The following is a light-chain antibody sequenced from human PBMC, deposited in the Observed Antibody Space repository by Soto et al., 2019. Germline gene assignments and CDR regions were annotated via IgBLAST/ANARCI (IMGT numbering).Light chain of an antibody. V-gene: IGKV2-30*01. CDR2: KVS. CDR3: MQGTHWPPYT. CDR1: QSLAYSDGNTY. Sequence: DVVMTQSPLSLPVTLGQPASISCRSSQSLAYSDGNTYLNWFQQRPGQSPRRLIYKVSNRDSGVPDRFSGSGSGTAFTLKLSRGEAEDVGVYYCMQGTHWPPYTFGQGTKLEIK. J-gene: IGKJ2*01.